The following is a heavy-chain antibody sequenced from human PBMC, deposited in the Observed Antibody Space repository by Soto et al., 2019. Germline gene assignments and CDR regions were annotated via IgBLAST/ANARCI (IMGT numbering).Heavy chain of an antibody. CDR3: ARDQGIAAAGITWFDP. CDR1: GASMNSYH. CDR2: IHSSGST. V-gene: IGHV4-4*07. D-gene: IGHD6-13*01. Sequence: SETLSLTCTVSGASMNSYHWSWIRQPAGKGLEWIGHIHSSGSTNYNPSLKSRVTMSVDTSKNQFSLRLMSLTAADTAVYYCARDQGIAAAGITWFDPWGQGSLVTVSS. J-gene: IGHJ5*02.